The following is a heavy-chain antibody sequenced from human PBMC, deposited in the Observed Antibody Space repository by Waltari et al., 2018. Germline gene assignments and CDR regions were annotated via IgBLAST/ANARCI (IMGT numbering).Heavy chain of an antibody. CDR2: ISGDGGDST. J-gene: IGHJ3*02. V-gene: IGHV3-23*01. CDR3: AKFPSDM. CDR1: GFTFSNHA. Sequence: EVQVLESGGGLVQPGGSLRLSCAASGFTFSNHAMSWVRQAPGKGLEWVSGISGDGGDSTYYADSVKGRFTISRDNSKSTLYLQMNSLRAEDTAVYYCAKFPSDMWGQGTMVTVSS.